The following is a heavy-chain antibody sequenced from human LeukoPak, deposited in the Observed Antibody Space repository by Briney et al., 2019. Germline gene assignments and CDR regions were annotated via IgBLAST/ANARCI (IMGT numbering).Heavy chain of an antibody. Sequence: GGSLRLSCAASGFTFSSYAMSWVRQAPGKGLEWVSAISGSGGSTYYADSVKGRFTISRDNSKNTLYLQMNSLRAEDTAVYYCAKDLLLWFGELLGCFDYWGQGTLVTVSS. CDR1: GFTFSSYA. CDR2: ISGSGGST. V-gene: IGHV3-23*01. J-gene: IGHJ4*02. CDR3: AKDLLLWFGELLGCFDY. D-gene: IGHD3-10*01.